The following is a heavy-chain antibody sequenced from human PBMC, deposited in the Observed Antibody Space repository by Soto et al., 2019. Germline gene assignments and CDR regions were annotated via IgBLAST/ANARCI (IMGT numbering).Heavy chain of an antibody. V-gene: IGHV3-30*18. D-gene: IGHD1-1*01. Sequence: GSLRLSCAASGFTFSNYAMHWVRQAPGKGLEWVALTSYDGNNEYYTDSVKGRFTISRDNSKNTLFLQMNSPRPEDTAVYYCAKDKGVFNWATSYFDYWGQGALVTVSS. CDR2: TSYDGNNE. CDR3: AKDKGVFNWATSYFDY. CDR1: GFTFSNYA. J-gene: IGHJ4*02.